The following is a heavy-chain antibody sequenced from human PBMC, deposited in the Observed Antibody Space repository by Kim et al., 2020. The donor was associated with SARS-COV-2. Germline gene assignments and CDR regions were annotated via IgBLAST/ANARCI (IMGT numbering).Heavy chain of an antibody. Sequence: SETLSLTCTVSGGSISSYYWSWIRQPPGKGLEWIGYIYYSGSTNYNPSLKSRVTISVDTSKNQFSLKLSSVTAADTAVYYCATIAVAGTVFAFDIWGQGTMVTVSS. CDR2: IYYSGST. CDR3: ATIAVAGTVFAFDI. V-gene: IGHV4-59*01. CDR1: GGSISSYY. D-gene: IGHD6-19*01. J-gene: IGHJ3*02.